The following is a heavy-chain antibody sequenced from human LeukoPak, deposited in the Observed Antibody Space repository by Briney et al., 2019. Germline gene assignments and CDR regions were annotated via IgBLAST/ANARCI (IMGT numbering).Heavy chain of an antibody. V-gene: IGHV1-18*01. D-gene: IGHD6-19*01. Sequence: ASVKVSCKASGYTFTSYGISWVRQAPGQGLEWMGWISAYNGNTNYAQKLQGRVTLTTDTTTSTAYMELRSLRSDDTAIYYCARDYSSGWYSVDYWGQGTLITVSS. CDR3: ARDYSSGWYSVDY. J-gene: IGHJ4*02. CDR1: GYTFTSYG. CDR2: ISAYNGNT.